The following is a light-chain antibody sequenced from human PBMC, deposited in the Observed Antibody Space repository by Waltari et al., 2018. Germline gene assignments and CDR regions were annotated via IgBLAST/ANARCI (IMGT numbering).Light chain of an antibody. CDR1: ALHKKY. J-gene: IGLJ3*02. CDR2: EDS. CDR3: YSTDSSGHDRV. V-gene: IGLV3-10*01. Sequence: SYELTQPPSVSVSPGHTARITCSGDALHKKYAYWYQQKSGQAPVLVIYEDSKRPSGIPERFSGSSSGATATLTISGAQVEDEADYYCYSTDSSGHDRVFGGGTKLTVL.